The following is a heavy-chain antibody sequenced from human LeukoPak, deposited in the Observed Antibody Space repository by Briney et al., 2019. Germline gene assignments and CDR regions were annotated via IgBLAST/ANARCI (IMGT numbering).Heavy chain of an antibody. D-gene: IGHD3-10*01. CDR1: GGSFSGYY. CDR3: ARAPPRGSYYRGYFDY. CDR2: INHSGST. Sequence: SETLSLTCAVYGGSFSGYYWSWIRQPPGKGLEWIGEINHSGSTNYNPSLKSRVTISVDTSKNQFSLNLSSVTAADTAVYYCARAPPRGSYYRGYFDYWGQGTLVTVSS. V-gene: IGHV4-34*01. J-gene: IGHJ4*02.